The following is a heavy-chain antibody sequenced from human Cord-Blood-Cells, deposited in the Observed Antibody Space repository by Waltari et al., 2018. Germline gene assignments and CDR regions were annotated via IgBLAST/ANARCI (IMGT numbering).Heavy chain of an antibody. CDR2: IKSKTDGGTT. V-gene: IGHV3-15*01. D-gene: IGHD7-27*01. J-gene: IGHJ4*02. Sequence: EVQLVESGGGLVKPGGSLSLSCAASGFTFSTACMSWFRQAPGKGLEWVGRIKSKTDGGTTDYAAPVKGRFTISRDDSKNTLYLQMNSLKTEDTAVYYCTTEPNWGRRYWGQGTLVTVSS. CDR3: TTEPNWGRRY. CDR1: GFTFSTAC.